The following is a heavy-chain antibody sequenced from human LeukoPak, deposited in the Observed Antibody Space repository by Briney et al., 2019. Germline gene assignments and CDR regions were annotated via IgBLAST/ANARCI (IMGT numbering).Heavy chain of an antibody. CDR3: ARARIAVSYFDY. D-gene: IGHD6-6*01. V-gene: IGHV4-34*01. CDR1: GGSFSGYY. Sequence: SETLSLTCAVYGGSFSGYYWSWIRQPPGKGLEWIGEINHSGSTNYNPSLKSRVTISVDTSKNQFSLKMRSVTAADTAVYYCARARIAVSYFDYWGQGALVTVSS. J-gene: IGHJ4*02. CDR2: INHSGST.